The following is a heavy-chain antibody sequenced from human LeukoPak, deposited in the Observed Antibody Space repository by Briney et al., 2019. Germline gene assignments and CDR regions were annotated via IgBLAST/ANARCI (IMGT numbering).Heavy chain of an antibody. Sequence: GVSLRLSCGASGFTFSSCSVNWVRQAPGKGVEWVSFISSSSRYIHYADSVKCRFTISTDNPKHSLYLQMNRLRDEATAVYYCARDHSTIFGVVTTVDYWGQGTLVTVSS. J-gene: IGHJ4*02. CDR2: ISSSSRYI. CDR1: GFTFSSCS. CDR3: ARDHSTIFGVVTTVDY. V-gene: IGHV3-21*06. D-gene: IGHD3-3*01.